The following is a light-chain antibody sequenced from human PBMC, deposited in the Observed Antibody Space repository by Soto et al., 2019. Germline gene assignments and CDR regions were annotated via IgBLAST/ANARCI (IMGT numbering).Light chain of an antibody. Sequence: DIVLTQSPATLSLSPGEGVTLSCRASQGIGDTLAWYQHKPGQTPRLLIYGASTRATGIPARFSGSGSGTEFTLTISSLQSEDFAVYYCQQYNNWPPLTFGGGTKVDIK. J-gene: IGKJ4*01. CDR2: GAS. CDR1: QGIGDT. CDR3: QQYNNWPPLT. V-gene: IGKV3-15*01.